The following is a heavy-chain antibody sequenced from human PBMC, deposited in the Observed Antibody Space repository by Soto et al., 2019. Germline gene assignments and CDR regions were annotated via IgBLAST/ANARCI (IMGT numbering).Heavy chain of an antibody. CDR3: TTPDLVASGDT. CDR2: IYSGGST. D-gene: IGHD2-8*02. V-gene: IGHV3-66*04. Sequence: XXSLSLTCAASGFTVSSTYMSWVRRAPGKGLEWVSLIYSGGSTYYATSMKGRFTISRDDSKNTLYLQINNLKTEDTGVYYCTTPDLVASGDTWGQGTMVTVSS. J-gene: IGHJ3*02. CDR1: GFTVSSTY.